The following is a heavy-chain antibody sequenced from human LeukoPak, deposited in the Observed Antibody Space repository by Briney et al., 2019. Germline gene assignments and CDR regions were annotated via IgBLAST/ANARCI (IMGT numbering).Heavy chain of an antibody. V-gene: IGHV3-23*01. CDR2: ISASGYST. Sequence: GPLRLSCAASGFTFSSYAMSWVRQAPGKGLEWVSAISASGYSTYYADSVKGRFTISRDNSKKTLYLQMNSLRAEDTAIFYCAKDVYNWNFYFDYWGQGTLVTVSS. CDR3: AKDVYNWNFYFDY. D-gene: IGHD1-7*01. J-gene: IGHJ4*02. CDR1: GFTFSSYA.